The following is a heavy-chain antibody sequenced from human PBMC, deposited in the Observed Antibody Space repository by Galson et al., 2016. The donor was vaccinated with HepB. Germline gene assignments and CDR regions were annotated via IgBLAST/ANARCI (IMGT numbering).Heavy chain of an antibody. Sequence: CAISGDSVTSDITTWNWIRQSPSRGLEWLGRTYYRSKWFTDYAVSVEGRITINSDISRNQLSLQLDSVTPDDTAAYFCTRGYMQTGMNVWGRGTVVTVSS. CDR3: TRGYMQTGMNV. D-gene: IGHD1-14*01. CDR1: GDSVTSDITT. V-gene: IGHV6-1*01. J-gene: IGHJ2*01. CDR2: TYYRSKWFT.